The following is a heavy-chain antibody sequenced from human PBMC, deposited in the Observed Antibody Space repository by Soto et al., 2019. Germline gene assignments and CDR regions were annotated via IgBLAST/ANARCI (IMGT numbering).Heavy chain of an antibody. CDR3: ARTVSGGSWPDAFDI. CDR1: GYTFTSYG. V-gene: IGHV1-18*01. Sequence: GASVKVSCKASGYTFTSYGISWVRQAPGQGLEWMGWISAYNGNTNYAQKLQGRVTMTTDTSTSTAYMELRSLRSDDTAVYYCARTVSGGSWPDAFDIWGQGTMVTVSS. J-gene: IGHJ3*02. CDR2: ISAYNGNT. D-gene: IGHD2-15*01.